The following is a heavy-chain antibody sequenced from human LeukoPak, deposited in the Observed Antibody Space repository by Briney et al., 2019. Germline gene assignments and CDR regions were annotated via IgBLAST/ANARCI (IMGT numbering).Heavy chain of an antibody. CDR1: GGSISSSSYY. V-gene: IGHV4-39*01. CDR3: ARRGIAAPFDP. J-gene: IGHJ5*02. Sequence: SETLSLTCTVSGGSISSSSYYWGWIRQPPGKGLEWIRSIYYSGSTYYNPSLKSRVTISVDTSKNQFSLKLSSVTAADTAVYYCARRGIAAPFDPWGQGTLVTVSS. CDR2: IYYSGST. D-gene: IGHD6-13*01.